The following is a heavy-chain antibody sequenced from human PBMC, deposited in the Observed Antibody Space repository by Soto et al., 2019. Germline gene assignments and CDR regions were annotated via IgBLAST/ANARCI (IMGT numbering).Heavy chain of an antibody. Sequence: EVQLLESGGGLVQPGGSLRLSCAASGLTFSNYAMSWVRQAPGKGLDWVSSISSSGGSAYYAASVKGRFTISRDNSKNTLYPQMNSLRAEDTAVYYCARSRTLDDFDYWGQGTLVTVSS. CDR3: ARSRTLDDFDY. V-gene: IGHV3-23*01. J-gene: IGHJ4*02. D-gene: IGHD1-1*01. CDR1: GLTFSNYA. CDR2: ISSSGGSA.